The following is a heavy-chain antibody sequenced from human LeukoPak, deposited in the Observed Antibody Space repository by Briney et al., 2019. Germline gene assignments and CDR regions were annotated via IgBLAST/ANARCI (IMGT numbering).Heavy chain of an antibody. D-gene: IGHD4-23*01. V-gene: IGHV1-24*01. J-gene: IGHJ4*02. CDR3: ARGSYGGMLPIDY. CDR2: FDPEDGET. Sequence: ASVKVSCKVSGYTLTELSMHWVRQAPGKGLEWMGGFDPEDGETIYAQKFQGRVTMTRDTSTSTVYMELSSLRSEDTAVYYCARGSYGGMLPIDYWGQGTLVTVSS. CDR1: GYTLTELS.